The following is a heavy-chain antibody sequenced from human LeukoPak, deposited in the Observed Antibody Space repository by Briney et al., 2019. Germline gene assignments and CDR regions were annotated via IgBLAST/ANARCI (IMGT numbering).Heavy chain of an antibody. J-gene: IGHJ6*02. CDR3: AREIRDSSGYYYGMDV. CDR1: GFTFSSYA. D-gene: IGHD3-22*01. Sequence: GGSLRLSCAASGFTFSSYAMHWVRQAPGKGLEWVAVISYDGSNKYYADSVKGRFTISRDNSKSTLYLQMNSLRAEGTAVYYCAREIRDSSGYYYGMDVWGQGTTVTVSS. V-gene: IGHV3-30-3*01. CDR2: ISYDGSNK.